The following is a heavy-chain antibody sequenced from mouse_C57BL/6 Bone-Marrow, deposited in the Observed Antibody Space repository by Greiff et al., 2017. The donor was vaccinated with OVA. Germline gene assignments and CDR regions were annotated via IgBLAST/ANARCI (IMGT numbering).Heavy chain of an antibody. CDR1: GYTFTSYW. CDR3: ARSGITTGEDDFAMDY. Sequence: VQLQQPGAELVKPGASVKMSCKASGYTFTSYWITWVKQRPGQGLEWIGDIYPGSGRTNYNEKFKSKATLTVDTSSSTAYMQLSSLTSADSAVYYGARSGITTGEDDFAMDYWGQGTSVTVSS. V-gene: IGHV1-55*01. J-gene: IGHJ4*01. D-gene: IGHD1-1*01. CDR2: IYPGSGRT.